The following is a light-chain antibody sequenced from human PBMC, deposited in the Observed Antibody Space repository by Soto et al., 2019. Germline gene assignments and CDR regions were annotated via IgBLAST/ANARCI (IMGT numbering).Light chain of an antibody. Sequence: QSVLTQPASVSGSPGQSIAISCTGTRSDVGGYNYVSWYQQHPGKTPNLMIYDVSNRPSGVSNRFSGSKSGNTASLTISGLQAEDEADYYCSSYTSSSTWVFGGGTQLTVL. CDR2: DVS. V-gene: IGLV2-14*01. CDR1: RSDVGGYNY. CDR3: SSYTSSSTWV. J-gene: IGLJ3*02.